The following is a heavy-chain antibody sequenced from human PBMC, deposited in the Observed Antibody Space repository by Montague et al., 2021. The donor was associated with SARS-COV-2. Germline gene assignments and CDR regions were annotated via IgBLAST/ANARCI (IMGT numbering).Heavy chain of an antibody. Sequence: SETLSLTCTVSGGSISSYYWSWIRQPPGKGLEWIGYIYYSGSTNYNPSLKRRVTISVDTSKNQFSLKLSSVTAADTAVYYCARDSHYYDSSGHSDYWGQGTLVTVSS. V-gene: IGHV4-59*13. CDR1: GGSISSYY. J-gene: IGHJ4*02. CDR2: IYYSGST. CDR3: ARDSHYYDSSGHSDY. D-gene: IGHD3-22*01.